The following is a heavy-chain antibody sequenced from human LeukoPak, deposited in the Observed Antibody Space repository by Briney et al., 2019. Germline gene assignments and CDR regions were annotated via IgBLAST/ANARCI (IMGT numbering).Heavy chain of an antibody. CDR1: GFTVSSNY. CDR3: ARGGNYYDSSGYTPLGY. D-gene: IGHD3-22*01. CDR2: IYSGGST. V-gene: IGHV3-53*04. Sequence: PGGSPRLSCAASGFTVSSNYMSWVRQAPGKGLEWVSVIYSGGSTYYADSVKGRFTISRHNSKNTLYLQMNSLRAEDTAVYYCARGGNYYDSSGYTPLGYWGQGTLVTVSS. J-gene: IGHJ4*02.